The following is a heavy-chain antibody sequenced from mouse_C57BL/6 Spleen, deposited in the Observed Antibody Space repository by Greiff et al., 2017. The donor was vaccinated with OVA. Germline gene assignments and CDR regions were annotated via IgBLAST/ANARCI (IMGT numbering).Heavy chain of an antibody. CDR2: IDPSDRYT. D-gene: IGHD3-2*02. CDR3: ARSYSSGPYYAMDY. V-gene: IGHV1-50*01. Sequence: VQLQQPGAELVKPGASVKLSCKASGYTFTSYWMQWVKQRPGQGLEWIGEIDPSDRYTNYNQKFKGKATLTVDTSSSTAYMQLSSLTSEDSAVYYCARSYSSGPYYAMDYWGQGTSVTVSS. J-gene: IGHJ4*01. CDR1: GYTFTSYW.